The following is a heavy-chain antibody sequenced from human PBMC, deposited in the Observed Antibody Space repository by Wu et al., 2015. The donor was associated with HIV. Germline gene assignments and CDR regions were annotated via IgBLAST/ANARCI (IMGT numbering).Heavy chain of an antibody. CDR3: ARVYGSGTYYPPYYYYGMDV. D-gene: IGHD3-10*01. Sequence: QVRLVQSGAEVKKSGASVKVSCKASGYIFTGYYTHWVRQAPGQGLEWMGWINPNSGGTNYAQKFQDRVSMTRDTSSSAAYMELSRLRSDDTAVYYCARVYGSGTYYPPYYYYGMDVWGQGTTVTVSS. V-gene: IGHV1-2*02. CDR1: GYIFTGYY. J-gene: IGHJ6*02. CDR2: INPNSGGT.